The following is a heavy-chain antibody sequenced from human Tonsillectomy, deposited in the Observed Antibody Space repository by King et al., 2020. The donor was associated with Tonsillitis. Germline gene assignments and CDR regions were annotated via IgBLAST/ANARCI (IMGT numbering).Heavy chain of an antibody. D-gene: IGHD2-2*01. CDR1: GFTFGSFG. Sequence: VQLVESGGGVVQPGRSLRLSCGASGFTFGSFGMHWVRQAPGKGLEWVAVISDDGSNSRYAASLKGRFTISRDNSRNTVSLQMNNLRPEDAGGYYCVRDSSQFNWYFGLWGRGTLVTVTS. CDR3: VRDSSQFNWYFGL. V-gene: IGHV3-30*03. J-gene: IGHJ2*01. CDR2: ISDDGSNS.